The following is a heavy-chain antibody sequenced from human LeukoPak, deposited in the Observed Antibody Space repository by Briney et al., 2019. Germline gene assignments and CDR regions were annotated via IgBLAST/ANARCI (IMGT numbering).Heavy chain of an antibody. J-gene: IGHJ4*02. V-gene: IGHV3-48*04. CDR3: ARDRRAAAGTRPDY. CDR1: DGSISNSY. CDR2: ISSSSSTI. Sequence: LPSETLSLTCTVPDGSISNSYWNWVRQAPGKGLEWVSYISSSSSTIYYADSVKGRFTISRDNAKNSLYLQMNSLRAEDTAVYYCARDRRAAAGTRPDYWGQGTLVTVSS. D-gene: IGHD6-13*01.